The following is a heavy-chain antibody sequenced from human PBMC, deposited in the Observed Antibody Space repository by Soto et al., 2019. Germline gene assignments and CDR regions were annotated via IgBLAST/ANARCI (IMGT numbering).Heavy chain of an antibody. CDR1: GDSISSGGYY. CDR3: ASTYYTGDSGPYDY. Sequence: PSETLSLTCTVSGDSISSGGYYWSWIRQHPGKGLERIGYIYYSGTTYYNPSLEIRVSISADTSENQFSLKVKSVTVADTAVYYCASTYYTGDSGPYDYWGQGTLVTV. D-gene: IGHD1-26*01. J-gene: IGHJ4*02. CDR2: IYYSGTT. V-gene: IGHV4-31*03.